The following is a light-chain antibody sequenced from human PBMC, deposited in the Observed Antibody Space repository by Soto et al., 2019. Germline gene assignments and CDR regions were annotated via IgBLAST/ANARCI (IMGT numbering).Light chain of an antibody. CDR2: DVT. V-gene: IGLV2-14*01. CDR3: SSYTSSSTPMV. Sequence: QSALTQPASVSGSPGQSITISCTGTSSDVGGYNYVSWYQQHPGIAPKLMIYDVTNRPSGVSNRFSGSKSGNTASLTISGLPAEDEADYYLSSYTSSSTPMVFGGGTQLTVL. J-gene: IGLJ3*02. CDR1: SSDVGGYNY.